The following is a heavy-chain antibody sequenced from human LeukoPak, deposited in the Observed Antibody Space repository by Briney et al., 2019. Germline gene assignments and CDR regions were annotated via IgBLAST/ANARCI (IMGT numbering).Heavy chain of an antibody. CDR2: IYYSGST. CDR3: AKTRAIVGATWAREGFLDY. J-gene: IGHJ4*02. CDR1: GGSFSSYF. V-gene: IGHV4-59*03. D-gene: IGHD1-26*01. Sequence: PSETLSLTCTVSGGSFSSYFWSWIRQPPGKGLEWIGYIYYSGSTHYNSSLKSRVTISLDTSRNQFSLKLSSVTAADTAVYYCAKTRAIVGATWAREGFLDYWGQGTLVTVSS.